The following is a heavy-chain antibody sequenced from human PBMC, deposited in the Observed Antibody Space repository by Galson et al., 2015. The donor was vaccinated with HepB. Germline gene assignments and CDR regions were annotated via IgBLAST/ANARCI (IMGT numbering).Heavy chain of an antibody. V-gene: IGHV6-1*01. CDR3: ARTPYSSGWTGTFDY. Sequence: AISGDSVSSNSAAWNWIRQSPSRGLEWLGRTYYRSKWYNDYAVSVKSRITINPDTSKNQFSLQLNSVTPEDTVVYYCARTPYSSGWTGTFDYWGQGTLVTVSS. CDR2: TYYRSKWYN. J-gene: IGHJ4*02. CDR1: GDSVSSNSAA. D-gene: IGHD6-19*01.